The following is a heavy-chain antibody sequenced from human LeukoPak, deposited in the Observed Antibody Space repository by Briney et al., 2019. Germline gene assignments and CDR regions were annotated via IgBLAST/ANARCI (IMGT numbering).Heavy chain of an antibody. CDR1: GGSISSRNYF. J-gene: IGHJ5*02. CDR3: ARLITGHNWFDP. Sequence: PSETLSLTCTVSGGSISSRNYFWPWIRQPAGKGLEWIGHIDTSGSTKYNPSLKTRVTISVDTSKKQFSLKLRSVTAADTAVYYCARLITGHNWFDPWGQGTLVTVSS. V-gene: IGHV4-61*09. D-gene: IGHD3-16*01. CDR2: IDTSGST.